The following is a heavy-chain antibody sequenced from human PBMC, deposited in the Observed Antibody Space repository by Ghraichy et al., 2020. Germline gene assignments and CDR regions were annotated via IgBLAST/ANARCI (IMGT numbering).Heavy chain of an antibody. D-gene: IGHD6-19*01. CDR3: AKTGDSGWFYDY. CDR1: GFTFSGDW. V-gene: IGHV3-23*01. CDR2: ITWNSAST. J-gene: IGHJ4*02. Sequence: GESLNISCVGSGFTFSGDWMSWVRQAPGKGLEWVSTITWNSASTRYADSVKGRSTISRDNYKNAVYLQVTSLREDDTAVYFCAKTGDSGWFYDYWGRGTLVTVSS.